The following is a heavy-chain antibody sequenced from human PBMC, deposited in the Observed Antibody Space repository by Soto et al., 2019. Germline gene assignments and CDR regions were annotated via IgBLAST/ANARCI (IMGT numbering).Heavy chain of an antibody. CDR1: GFTFSSYG. D-gene: IGHD2-15*01. CDR3: AKRQYCSGGSCYYYYYGMDV. Sequence: QVQLVESGGGGVQPGRSLRLSCAASGFTFSSYGMHWVRQAPGKGLEWVAVISYDGSNKYYADSVKGRFTISRDNSKNTLYLQMNSLRAEDTAVYYCAKRQYCSGGSCYYYYYGMDVWGQGTTVTVSS. J-gene: IGHJ6*02. V-gene: IGHV3-30*18. CDR2: ISYDGSNK.